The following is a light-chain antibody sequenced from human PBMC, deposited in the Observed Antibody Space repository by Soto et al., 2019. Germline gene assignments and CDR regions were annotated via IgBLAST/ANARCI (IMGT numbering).Light chain of an antibody. CDR1: SSDVGGYNY. Sequence: QSVLTRPASVSGSPGQSITISCTGTSSDVGGYNYVSWYQQHPGKAPKLMIYDVSNRPSGVSNRFSGSKSGNTASLTISGLQAEDEADYYCSSYTSRSTHVFGTGTKVTVL. CDR2: DVS. J-gene: IGLJ1*01. V-gene: IGLV2-14*01. CDR3: SSYTSRSTHV.